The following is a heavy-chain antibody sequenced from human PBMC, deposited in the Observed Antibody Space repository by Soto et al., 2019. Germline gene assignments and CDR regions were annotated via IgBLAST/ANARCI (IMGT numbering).Heavy chain of an antibody. CDR3: ARSEFGEPWDCYYGMDV. J-gene: IGHJ6*02. Sequence: PSETVSLTCTVSGGSISSYYWSWIRQPPGKGLEWIGYIYYSGSTNYNPSLKSRVTISVDTSKNQFSLKLSSVTAADTAVYYCARSEFGEPWDCYYGMDVWGQGTTVTVSS. CDR1: GGSISSYY. CDR2: IYYSGST. V-gene: IGHV4-59*01. D-gene: IGHD3-10*01.